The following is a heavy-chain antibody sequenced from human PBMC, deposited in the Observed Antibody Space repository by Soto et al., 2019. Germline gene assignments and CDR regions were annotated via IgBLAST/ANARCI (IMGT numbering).Heavy chain of an antibody. D-gene: IGHD4-4*01. CDR3: AKELRHHYNLASFDH. J-gene: IGHJ4*02. CDR2: ITGSGDST. CDR1: GFTFKSYA. Sequence: SGGSLRLSCAASGFTFKSYAVSWVRQAPGKGLEWVSVITGSGDSTYYADSVKGRFTISRDNSKNTLYLQMNSLRAEDTAVYYCAKELRHHYNLASFDHWGQGPLVTVSS. V-gene: IGHV3-23*01.